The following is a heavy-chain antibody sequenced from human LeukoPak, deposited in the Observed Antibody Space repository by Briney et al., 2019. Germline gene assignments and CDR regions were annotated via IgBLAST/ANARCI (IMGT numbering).Heavy chain of an antibody. J-gene: IGHJ4*02. CDR1: GFTFSSYA. V-gene: IGHV3-23*01. CDR2: TGSTGVST. Sequence: GGSLRLSCAASGFTFSSYAMNWVRQAPGKGLEWVSGTGSTGVSTFYADSVKGRFTVSRDNSKNTLSLQMNSLRAEDTAVYYCAKERLVASGPFDYWGQGTLVTVSS. CDR3: AKERLVASGPFDY. D-gene: IGHD3-3*01.